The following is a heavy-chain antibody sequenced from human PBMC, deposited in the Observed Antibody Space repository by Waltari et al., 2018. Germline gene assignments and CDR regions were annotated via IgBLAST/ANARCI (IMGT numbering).Heavy chain of an antibody. D-gene: IGHD3-22*01. J-gene: IGHJ3*02. CDR1: GFTLRRYW. CDR3: ARDQWFAFDI. Sequence: EVQLVESGGGLVQPGGSLSLSCAASGFTLRRYWMSWVRQAPGKGPEGGDNIMTDGSEEDYVDSVRGRFTISRDNAKNSLYLQMNSLRPEDTAVYYCARDQWFAFDIWGHGTMVTVSS. V-gene: IGHV3-7*01. CDR2: IMTDGSEE.